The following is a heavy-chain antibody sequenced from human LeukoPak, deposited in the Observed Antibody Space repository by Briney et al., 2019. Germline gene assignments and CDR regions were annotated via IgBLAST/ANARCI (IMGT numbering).Heavy chain of an antibody. J-gene: IGHJ5*02. CDR1: GFTFSSYA. D-gene: IGHD3-3*01. Sequence: PGGSLRLSCAASGFTFSSYAMHWVRQAPGKGLEWVAVISYDGSNKYYADSVKGRFTISRDNSKNTLYLQMNSLRAEDTAVYYCARLGAYYDFWSGYYRDNWFDPWGQGTLVTVSS. CDR3: ARLGAYYDFWSGYYRDNWFDP. V-gene: IGHV3-30*04. CDR2: ISYDGSNK.